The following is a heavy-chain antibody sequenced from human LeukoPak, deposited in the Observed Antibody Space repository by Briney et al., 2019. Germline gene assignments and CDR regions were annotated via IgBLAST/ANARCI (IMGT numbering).Heavy chain of an antibody. CDR1: GITFSSYG. Sequence: GALRLSCAASGITFSSYGMSWVRQAPGKGLEWVSSISSTGGTTYYADSVKGRFTISRDNSKNTLYLQMNSLRAEDTAIYYCAKNGDRGAYCTGGTCYPYFYYYVDVWGKGTTVTI. V-gene: IGHV3-23*01. CDR3: AKNGDRGAYCTGGTCYPYFYYYVDV. CDR2: ISSTGGTT. D-gene: IGHD2-15*01. J-gene: IGHJ6*03.